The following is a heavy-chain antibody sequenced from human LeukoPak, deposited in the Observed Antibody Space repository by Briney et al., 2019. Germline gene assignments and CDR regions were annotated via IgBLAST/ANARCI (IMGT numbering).Heavy chain of an antibody. D-gene: IGHD1-26*01. CDR1: GGSVNSGSYY. CDR2: IYYSGST. J-gene: IGHJ4*02. V-gene: IGHV4-61*01. CDR3: ARAAYSGSYHSDY. Sequence: PSETLSLTCTVSGGSVNSGSYYWNWIRQPPGKGLEWIGYIYYSGSTNYNPSLKRRVTISVDTSKNQFSLKLSSVTAADTAVYYCARAAYSGSYHSDYWGQGTLVTVSS.